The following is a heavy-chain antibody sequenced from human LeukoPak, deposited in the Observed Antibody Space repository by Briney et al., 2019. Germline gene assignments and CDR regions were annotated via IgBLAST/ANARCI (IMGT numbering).Heavy chain of an antibody. V-gene: IGHV3-74*01. J-gene: IGHJ6*03. CDR3: ARVSSGSYFGYYYYYMDV. D-gene: IGHD1-26*01. CDR1: EFTFSNYW. CDR2: INSDGSST. Sequence: GGSLRLSCAASEFTFSNYWMHWVRQAPGEGQVWVSRINSDGSSTSYADSVKGRFTISRDNAKNTLYLQMNSLRAEDTAVYYCARVSSGSYFGYYYYYMDVWGKGTTVTVSS.